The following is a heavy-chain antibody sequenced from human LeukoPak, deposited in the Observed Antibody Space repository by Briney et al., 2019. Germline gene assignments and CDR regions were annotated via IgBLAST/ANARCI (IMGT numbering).Heavy chain of an antibody. CDR2: INPNSGGT. CDR3: AREDCSSTSCYYYYYYGMDV. Sequence: ASVKVSCKASGYTFTGYYMHWVRQAPGQELEWMGWINPNSGGTNYAQKFQGRVTMTRDTSISTAYMELSRLRSDDTAVYYCAREDCSSTSCYYYYYYGMDVWGQGTTVTVSS. CDR1: GYTFTGYY. V-gene: IGHV1-2*02. J-gene: IGHJ6*02. D-gene: IGHD2-2*01.